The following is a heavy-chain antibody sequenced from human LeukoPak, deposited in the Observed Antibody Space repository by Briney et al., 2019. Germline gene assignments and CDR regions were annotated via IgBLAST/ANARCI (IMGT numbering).Heavy chain of an antibody. CDR2: IKSKTDDGTT. J-gene: IGHJ4*02. D-gene: IGHD4-23*01. CDR1: GFTFSNAW. CDR3: TRDDQGGYPV. V-gene: IGHV3-15*01. Sequence: PGGSLRLSCAASGFTFSNAWMTWVRQAPGKGLEWVGRIKSKTDDGTTAYAAPVKGRFTISRDDSKNTLDLQMNDLKTEDTAVYYCTRDDQGGYPVWGQGTLVTVSS.